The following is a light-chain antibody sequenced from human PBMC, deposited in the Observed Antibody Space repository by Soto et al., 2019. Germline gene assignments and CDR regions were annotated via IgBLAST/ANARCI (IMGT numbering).Light chain of an antibody. CDR2: KAS. CDR3: QQYNTYGT. CDR1: QTISSW. Sequence: DIQMTQSPSTLSGSVGDRVTISCRASQTISSWLAWYQQKPGKAPKLLIYKASTLKSGVPSRFRGSGSGTQFTLTISSLQPDDFATYYCQQYNTYGTFGQGTKVDIK. J-gene: IGKJ1*01. V-gene: IGKV1-5*03.